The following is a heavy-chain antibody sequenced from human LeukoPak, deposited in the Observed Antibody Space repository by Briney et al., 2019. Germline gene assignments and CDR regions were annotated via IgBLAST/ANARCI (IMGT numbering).Heavy chain of an antibody. Sequence: SETLSLTCTVSGGSISSYYWGWIRQPPGKGLEWIGYISGSTNYNPSLKSRVTISIDTSKNQFSLKLSSVTAADTAVYYCARLRPDSGSGWPGGYWGQGTLVTVSS. CDR2: ISGST. J-gene: IGHJ4*02. CDR1: GGSISSYY. D-gene: IGHD6-19*01. V-gene: IGHV4-59*08. CDR3: ARLRPDSGSGWPGGY.